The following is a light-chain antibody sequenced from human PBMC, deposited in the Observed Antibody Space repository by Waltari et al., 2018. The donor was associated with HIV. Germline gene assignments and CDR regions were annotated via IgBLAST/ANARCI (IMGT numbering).Light chain of an antibody. CDR1: SSDVGGYKY. CDR3: CSYAGSSTLL. V-gene: IGLV2-23*02. Sequence: QSALTQPASVSGSPGQSITISCTRASSDVGGYKYVPWYQHHPGKAPELMIYDVSERRSGVSNRVSGSKSGNTASLTISGLQAEDEADYYCCSYAGSSTLLFGGGTKVTVL. CDR2: DVS. J-gene: IGLJ3*02.